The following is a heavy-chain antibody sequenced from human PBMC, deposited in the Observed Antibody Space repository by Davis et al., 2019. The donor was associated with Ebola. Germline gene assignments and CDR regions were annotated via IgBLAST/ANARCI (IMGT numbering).Heavy chain of an antibody. CDR1: GFTFSSYA. Sequence: PGGSLRLSCAASGFTFSSYAMSWVRQAPGKGLEWVSAISGSGGSTYYADSVKGRFTISRDNSKNTLYLQMNSLRAEDTAVYYCTILGDYGDYYYYYGMDVWGQGTTVTVSS. D-gene: IGHD4-17*01. CDR2: ISGSGGST. CDR3: TILGDYGDYYYYYGMDV. J-gene: IGHJ6*02. V-gene: IGHV3-23*01.